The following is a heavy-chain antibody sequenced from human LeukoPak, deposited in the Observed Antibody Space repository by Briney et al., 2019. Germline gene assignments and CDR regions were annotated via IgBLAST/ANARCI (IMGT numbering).Heavy chain of an antibody. J-gene: IGHJ4*02. Sequence: PGGSLRLSCAASGFTFSSYAMSWVRQAPGMGLEWVSAISGSGGSTYYADSVKGRFTISRGNSKNTLYLQMNSLRAEDTAVYYCAQLTVYPRDYWGQGTMVTVSS. CDR2: ISGSGGST. CDR1: GFTFSSYA. V-gene: IGHV3-23*01. CDR3: AQLTVYPRDY. D-gene: IGHD1-14*01.